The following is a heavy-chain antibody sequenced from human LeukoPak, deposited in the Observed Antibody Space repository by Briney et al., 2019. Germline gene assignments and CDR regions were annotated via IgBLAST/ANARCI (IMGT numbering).Heavy chain of an antibody. CDR3: ARHAWTYYYGSGVLDY. J-gene: IGHJ4*02. CDR1: GGSFSGYY. CDR2: IYYSGST. V-gene: IGHV4-59*08. Sequence: SETLSLTCAVYGGSFSGYYWSWIRQPPGKGLEWIGYIYYSGSTNYNPSLKSRVTISVDTSKNQFSLKLSSVTAADTAVYYCARHAWTYYYGSGVLDYWGQGTLVTVSS. D-gene: IGHD3-10*01.